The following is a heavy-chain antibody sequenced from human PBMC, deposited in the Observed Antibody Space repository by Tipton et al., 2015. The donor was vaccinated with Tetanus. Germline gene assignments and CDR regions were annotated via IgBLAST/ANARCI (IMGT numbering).Heavy chain of an antibody. V-gene: IGHV4-61*08. CDR3: ARSIAAASVWPFDY. CDR1: GGSVSGGDYH. Sequence: TLSLTCTVSGGSVSGGDYHWSWIRQPPGKGLEWIGYSHYSGSTSSNPSLKSRVTISLDTSKNQFSLKLTSVTAADTAVYYCARSIAAASVWPFDYWGQGTQVTVSS. D-gene: IGHD2-2*01. J-gene: IGHJ4*02. CDR2: SHYSGST.